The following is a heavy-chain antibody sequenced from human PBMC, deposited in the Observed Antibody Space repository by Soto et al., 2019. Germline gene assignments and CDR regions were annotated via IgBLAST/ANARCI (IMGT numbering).Heavy chain of an antibody. Sequence: EVQLVESGGGLVQPGGSLRLSCAASGFTFSTFWMHWVRQVRGKGPVWVARINGDGMRTDYADSVQGRFTISRDNAKNAVSLQMNSLGADDAALDYCARGWGNYGMDVWGQGTTVTVSS. CDR1: GFTFSTFW. CDR3: ARGWGNYGMDV. CDR2: INGDGMRT. J-gene: IGHJ6*02. V-gene: IGHV3-74*01. D-gene: IGHD1-26*01.